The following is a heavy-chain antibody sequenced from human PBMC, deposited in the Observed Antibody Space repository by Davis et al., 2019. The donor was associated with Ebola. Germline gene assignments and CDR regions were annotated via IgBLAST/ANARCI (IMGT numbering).Heavy chain of an antibody. CDR3: AKDLGLDSSGWYFLYYFDY. Sequence: PGGSLRLSCAASGFTFSSYGMHWVRQAPGKGLEWVAVISYDGSNKYYADSVKGRFTISRDNSKNTLYLQMNSLRAEDTAVYYCAKDLGLDSSGWYFLYYFDYWGQGTLVTVSS. CDR1: GFTFSSYG. CDR2: ISYDGSNK. V-gene: IGHV3-30*18. D-gene: IGHD6-19*01. J-gene: IGHJ4*02.